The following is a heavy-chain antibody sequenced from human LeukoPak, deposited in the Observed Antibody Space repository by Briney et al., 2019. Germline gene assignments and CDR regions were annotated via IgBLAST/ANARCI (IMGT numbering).Heavy chain of an antibody. Sequence: GGALRLSCAASGFTFSRYAMYWGRQAPGKGLGWGAVISYDGGDKYYAESVNGRFTISRDNSKNTLYLQMNSLRAEDTAVYYCASAVAGTSYYYYTDASGKGTTVTIS. V-gene: IGHV3-30*14. D-gene: IGHD6-19*01. CDR2: ISYDGGDK. CDR1: GFTFSRYA. J-gene: IGHJ6*03. CDR3: ASAVAGTSYYYYTDA.